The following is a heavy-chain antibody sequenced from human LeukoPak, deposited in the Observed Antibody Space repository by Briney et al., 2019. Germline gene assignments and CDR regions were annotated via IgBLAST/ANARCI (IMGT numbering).Heavy chain of an antibody. V-gene: IGHV1-3*01. CDR3: ARLGIGSSGYYINWFDP. Sequence: ASVKVSCKASGYTFTSYAMHWVRQAPGQRLEWMGWINAGNGNTKYSQKLQGRVTMTTDTSTSTAYMELRSLRSDDTAVYYCARLGIGSSGYYINWFDPWGQGTLVTVSS. CDR1: GYTFTSYA. CDR2: INAGNGNT. J-gene: IGHJ5*02. D-gene: IGHD3-22*01.